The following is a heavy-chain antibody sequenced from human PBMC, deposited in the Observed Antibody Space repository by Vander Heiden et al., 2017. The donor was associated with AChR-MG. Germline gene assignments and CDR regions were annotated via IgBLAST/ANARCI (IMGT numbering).Heavy chain of an antibody. CDR1: GGSISSCSYY. CDR3: ARGDTASRDYFDY. CDR2: IYTSGST. J-gene: IGHJ4*02. V-gene: IGHV4-61*02. D-gene: IGHD5-18*01. Sequence: QVQLQESGPGLVKPSQTLSLTCTVSGGSISSCSYYWSWIRQPAGKGLEWIGRIYTSGSTNYNPSLKSRVTISVDTSKNQFSLKLSSVTAADTAVYYGARGDTASRDYFDYWGQGTLVTVSS.